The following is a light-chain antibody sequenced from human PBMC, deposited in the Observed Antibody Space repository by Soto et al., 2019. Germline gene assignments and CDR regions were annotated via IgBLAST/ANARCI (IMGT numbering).Light chain of an antibody. Sequence: QSVLTQPSSLSSSPGQSITISCTGTSSDVGGYHYVSWYQKPPGKAPKPMIYDVSNRPSGVSNRFSGSKSGNTASLTISGLQAEDEADYYCSSYTSSSSLYVFGTGTKVTVL. J-gene: IGLJ1*01. CDR3: SSYTSSSSLYV. V-gene: IGLV2-14*01. CDR2: DVS. CDR1: SSDVGGYHY.